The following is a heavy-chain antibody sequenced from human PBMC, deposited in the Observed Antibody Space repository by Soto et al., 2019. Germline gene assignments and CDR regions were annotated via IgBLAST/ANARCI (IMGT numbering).Heavy chain of an antibody. CDR1: GGSISSGDYY. D-gene: IGHD1-20*01. V-gene: IGHV4-30-4*01. J-gene: IGHJ2*01. CDR2: IYYSGST. Sequence: QVQLQESGPGLLKPSQTLSLTCTVSGGSISSGDYYWSWIRQPPGKGLQWIGYIYYSGSTYDNPSLKSRVTIALETFKSQFSLKLSSVTAADTAVDYWARTTWYRDWYFDLWGRGTMVTVSS. CDR3: ARTTWYRDWYFDL.